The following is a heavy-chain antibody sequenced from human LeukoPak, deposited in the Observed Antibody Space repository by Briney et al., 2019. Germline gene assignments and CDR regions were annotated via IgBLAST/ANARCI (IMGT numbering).Heavy chain of an antibody. CDR1: GLTFSSYV. V-gene: IGHV3-30*18. CDR3: AKLAVAGTVGVLSYFDY. Sequence: PGGSLRLSCAASGLTFSSYVMHWVRQAPGKGLEWGAVISYDGSNKYYADSVKGRFTISRDNSKNTLYLQMNSLRAEDTAVYYCAKLAVAGTVGVLSYFDYWGQGTLVTVSS. J-gene: IGHJ4*02. CDR2: ISYDGSNK. D-gene: IGHD6-19*01.